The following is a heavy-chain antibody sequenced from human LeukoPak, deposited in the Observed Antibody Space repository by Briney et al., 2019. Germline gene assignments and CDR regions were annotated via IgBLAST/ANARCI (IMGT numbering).Heavy chain of an antibody. Sequence: GGSLRLSCAASGFTFSSYSMNWVRQAPGKGLEWVSSISSSSSYIYYADSVKGRFTISRDNAKNSLYLQTNSLRAEDTAVYYCARDMATTGTHFDYWGQGTLVTVSS. V-gene: IGHV3-21*01. D-gene: IGHD1-1*01. CDR3: ARDMATTGTHFDY. CDR1: GFTFSSYS. CDR2: ISSSSSYI. J-gene: IGHJ4*02.